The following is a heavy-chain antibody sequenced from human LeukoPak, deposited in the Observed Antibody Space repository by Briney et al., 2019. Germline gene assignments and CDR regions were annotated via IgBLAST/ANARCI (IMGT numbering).Heavy chain of an antibody. D-gene: IGHD6-19*01. CDR3: ASRGVAGEYYFDY. J-gene: IGHJ4*02. CDR2: ISDTGGRT. Sequence: GGSLRLSCAVSGITLTNYGMTWVRQAPGKGLEWVAGISDTGGRTNYADSVKGRFTISRDNPKNTLYLQMNSLRAEDTAVYYCASRGVAGEYYFDYWGQGTLVTVSS. CDR1: GITLTNYG. V-gene: IGHV3-23*01.